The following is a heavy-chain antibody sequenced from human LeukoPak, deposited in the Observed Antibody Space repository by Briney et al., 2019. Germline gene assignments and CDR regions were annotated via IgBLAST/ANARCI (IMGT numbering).Heavy chain of an antibody. V-gene: IGHV4-39*01. CDR2: IYRSGTT. CDR1: GDSISRSTYY. Sequence: PSETLSLTCTVSGDSISRSTYYWGWIRQPPGKRLEWIANIYRSGTTYYNPSLKSRATISVDTSSNQFSLKLTSVTAADTAVYYCTRVFAEWGQGTLVTVSS. J-gene: IGHJ3*01. CDR3: TRVFAE. D-gene: IGHD3-16*01.